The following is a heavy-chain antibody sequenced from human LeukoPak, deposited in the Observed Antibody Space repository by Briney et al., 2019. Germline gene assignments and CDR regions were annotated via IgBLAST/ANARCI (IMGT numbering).Heavy chain of an antibody. CDR1: GFTVSDNY. J-gene: IGHJ4*02. V-gene: IGHV3-53*01. D-gene: IGHD3/OR15-3a*01. CDR3: ARAWTGDY. CDR2: MYSGGDT. Sequence: GGSLRLSCAASGFTVSDNYMSWVRQAPGKGLEWVSVMYSGGDTYYANSVKGRFTFSRDISKNTLFLQMNGLTTEDTAMYYCARAWTGDYWGQGTLVTVSS.